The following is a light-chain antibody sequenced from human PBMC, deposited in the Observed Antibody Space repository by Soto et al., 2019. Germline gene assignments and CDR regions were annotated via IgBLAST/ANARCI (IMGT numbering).Light chain of an antibody. J-gene: IGKJ1*01. CDR2: GAS. Sequence: EIVLTQSPGTLSLSPGERATLSCRASQSVSSCYFAWYQQKPGQAPRLLIYGASSRATGIPDRFSGSGSGTDFTLTISSLEPEDFAVYYCQQDGSSPRTFGQGTKLEIK. CDR1: QSVSSCY. V-gene: IGKV3-20*01. CDR3: QQDGSSPRT.